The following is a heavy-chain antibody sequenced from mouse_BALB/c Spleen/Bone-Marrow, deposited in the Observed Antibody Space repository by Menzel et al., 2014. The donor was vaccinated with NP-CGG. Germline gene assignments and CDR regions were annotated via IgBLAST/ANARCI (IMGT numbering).Heavy chain of an antibody. J-gene: IGHJ2*01. V-gene: IGHV7-3*02. CDR2: IRNKANGYTT. Sequence: DVQLVESGGGLVQPGGSLRLSCATSGFTFTAYYMNWVRQPPGKALEWLGFIRNKANGYTTEYSASVKSRFTISRDNSQNILYLQMNTLRVDDSATYYCAIDKGRVFFDYWGQGTTLTGSS. CDR3: AIDKGRVFFDY. CDR1: GFTFTAYY.